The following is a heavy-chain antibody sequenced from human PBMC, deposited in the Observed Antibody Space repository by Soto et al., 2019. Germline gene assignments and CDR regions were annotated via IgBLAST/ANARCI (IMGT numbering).Heavy chain of an antibody. D-gene: IGHD2-21*01. V-gene: IGHV5-51*01. J-gene: IGHJ5*02. CDR1: GYSFTSYW. CDR2: IYPGDSDT. Sequence: GESLKIPCNGSGYSFTSYWIGWVRQMPGKGLEWIGSIYPGDSDTRYSPSFQGQVTISADKSISTAYLQWSSLKASDTDMYYCERTSVIKMGWFDPWGQGTLVTVS. CDR3: ERTSVIKMGWFDP.